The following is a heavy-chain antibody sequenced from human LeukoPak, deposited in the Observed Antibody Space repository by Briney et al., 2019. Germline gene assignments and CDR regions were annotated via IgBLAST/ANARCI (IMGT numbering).Heavy chain of an antibody. V-gene: IGHV3-30*02. Sequence: PGGSLRLSCAASGFTFSSYGMHWVRQAPGKGLEWVAFIRYDGSNKYYADSVKGRFTISRDNSKNTLYLQMNSLRAEDTAVYYCAKEVADTAMVRGFGYYDSSGQRAPFDYWGQGTLVTVSS. CDR1: GFTFSSYG. D-gene: IGHD3-22*01. J-gene: IGHJ4*02. CDR3: AKEVADTAMVRGFGYYDSSGQRAPFDY. CDR2: IRYDGSNK.